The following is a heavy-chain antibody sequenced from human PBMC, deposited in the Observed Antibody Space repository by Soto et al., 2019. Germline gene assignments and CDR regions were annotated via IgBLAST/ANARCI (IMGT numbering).Heavy chain of an antibody. V-gene: IGHV3-15*07. Sequence: GGSLRLSCAASGFTFSSYAMHWVRQAPGKGLEWVGRIKSKTDGGTTDYAAPVKGRFTISRDDSKNTLYLQMNSLKTEDTAVYYCTTGGNSYYDILTGFIYWGQGTLVTV. D-gene: IGHD3-9*01. J-gene: IGHJ4*02. CDR3: TTGGNSYYDILTGFIY. CDR2: IKSKTDGGTT. CDR1: GFTFSSYA.